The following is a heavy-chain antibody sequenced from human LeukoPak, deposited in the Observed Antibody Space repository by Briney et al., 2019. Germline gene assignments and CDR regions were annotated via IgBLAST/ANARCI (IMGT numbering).Heavy chain of an antibody. CDR1: GGSFSGYY. V-gene: IGHV4-34*01. CDR3: ARAGGYSSGWYEGALDY. Sequence: SETLSLTCAVYGGSFSGYYWSWIRQPPGKGLEWIGEINHSGSTNYNPSLKSRVTISVDTSKNQFSLKLSSVTAADTAVYYCARAGGYSSGWYEGALDYWGQGTLVTVSS. J-gene: IGHJ4*02. D-gene: IGHD6-19*01. CDR2: INHSGST.